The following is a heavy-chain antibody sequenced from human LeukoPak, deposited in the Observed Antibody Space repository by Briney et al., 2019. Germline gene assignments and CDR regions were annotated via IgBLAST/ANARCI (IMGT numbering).Heavy chain of an antibody. Sequence: GGSLRLSCAASGFRFTNAWMSWVRQAPGKGLEWIGRIKSYPDGGTTDYAAPVKDRLIISRDTSKNTLYLQMNSLRTEDTGVYYCTKDRAIASHPLVDFWGQGTLVAVSS. V-gene: IGHV3-15*01. CDR1: GFRFTNAW. CDR3: TKDRAIASHPLVDF. CDR2: IKSYPDGGTT. D-gene: IGHD6-6*01. J-gene: IGHJ4*02.